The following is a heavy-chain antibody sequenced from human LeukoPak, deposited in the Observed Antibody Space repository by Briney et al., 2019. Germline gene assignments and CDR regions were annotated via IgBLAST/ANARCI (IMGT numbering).Heavy chain of an antibody. CDR1: GGSITGGGYS. D-gene: IGHD6-19*01. CDR3: SVWGIWFDP. J-gene: IGHJ5*02. CDR2: IFDSGNT. V-gene: IGHV4-31*03. Sequence: SETLSLTCTVFGGSITGGGYSWNWIRQQPGKGLEWIGYIFDSGNTNYNPSLRSRLSISIDTSKNQFYLRLNSVTAADTAVYFCSVWGIWFDPWGPGTLVAVSS.